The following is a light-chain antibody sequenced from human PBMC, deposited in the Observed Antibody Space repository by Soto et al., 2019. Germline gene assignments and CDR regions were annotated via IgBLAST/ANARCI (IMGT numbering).Light chain of an antibody. CDR3: QHYDFLLRRT. V-gene: IGKV1-33*01. Sequence: DIQMIQSPSSLSASIGDRVTITCQASHDIDNFLNWYQQKPGKASKLLIYDAFNLETGVPSRFSGSGSGTDFTLTISSLQPEDIATYYCQHYDFLLRRTFGQGTKVEIK. CDR1: HDIDNF. J-gene: IGKJ1*01. CDR2: DAF.